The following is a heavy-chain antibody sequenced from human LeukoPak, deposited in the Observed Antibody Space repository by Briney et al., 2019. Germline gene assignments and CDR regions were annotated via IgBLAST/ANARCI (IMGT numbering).Heavy chain of an antibody. J-gene: IGHJ4*02. V-gene: IGHV4-34*01. D-gene: IGHD6-19*01. CDR2: INHSGST. Sequence: SETLSLTYAVYGGSFSGYYWSWTRQPPGKGLEWIGEINHSGSTNYNPSLKSRVTISVDTSKNQFSLKLSSVTAADTAVYYCARAGYSSGWYGIDYWGQGTLVTVSP. CDR1: GGSFSGYY. CDR3: ARAGYSSGWYGIDY.